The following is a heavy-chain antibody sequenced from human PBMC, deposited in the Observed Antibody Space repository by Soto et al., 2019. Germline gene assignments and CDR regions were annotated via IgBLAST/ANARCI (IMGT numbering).Heavy chain of an antibody. D-gene: IGHD6-6*01. V-gene: IGHV1-69*06. Sequence: GASVKVSCNASGGTFSSYAISWVRQAPGQGLERMGGIIPIFGTANYAQKFQGRVTITADKSTSTAYMELSSLRSEDTAVYYCARDVSIAAEWYAFDIWGQGTIVTVSS. CDR3: ARDVSIAAEWYAFDI. CDR2: IIPIFGTA. J-gene: IGHJ3*02. CDR1: GGTFSSYA.